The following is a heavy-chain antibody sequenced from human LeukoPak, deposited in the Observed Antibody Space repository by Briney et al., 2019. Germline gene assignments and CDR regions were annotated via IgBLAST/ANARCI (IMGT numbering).Heavy chain of an antibody. V-gene: IGHV4-30-4*01. D-gene: IGHD7-27*01. Sequence: SQTLSLTCTVSGGSISSGDYYRSWIRQPPGKGLEWIGYIYYSGSTYYNPSLKSRVAISVDTSKNQFSLKLSSVTAADTAVYYCARDRTGDAFDIWGQGTMVTVSS. CDR1: GGSISSGDYY. J-gene: IGHJ3*02. CDR3: ARDRTGDAFDI. CDR2: IYYSGST.